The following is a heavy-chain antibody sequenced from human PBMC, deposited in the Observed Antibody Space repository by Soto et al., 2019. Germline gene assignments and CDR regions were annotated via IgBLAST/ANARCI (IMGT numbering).Heavy chain of an antibody. CDR1: GGTFSTYA. D-gene: IGHD5-12*01. Sequence: QVQLVQSGAEVKKPESSVKVSCKAPGGTFSTYAISWVRQAPGQGLEWMGGIIPMFGTANYAQRFQDRVTITADESTNTVYMALSSLRSEDTAVCFCASGIQLWLRRIHNGYSGWGQGTLVTVSS. CDR2: IIPMFGTA. J-gene: IGHJ4*02. CDR3: ASGIQLWLRRIHNGYSG. V-gene: IGHV1-69*12.